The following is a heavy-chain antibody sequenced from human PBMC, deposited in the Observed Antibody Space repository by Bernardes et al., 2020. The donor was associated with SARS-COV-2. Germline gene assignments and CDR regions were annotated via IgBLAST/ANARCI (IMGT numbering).Heavy chain of an antibody. D-gene: IGHD6-19*01. J-gene: IGHJ6*02. CDR3: ARDGLATSGWSFYGMDV. V-gene: IGHV4-59*01. Sequence: SETLSLTCTVSGGSISSYYWSWIRQPPGKGLEWIWYIYYSGSTNYNPSLKSRVTISVDTSKNQFSLKLSSVTAADTAVYYCARDGLATSGWSFYGMDVWGQGTTVTVSS. CDR2: IYYSGST. CDR1: GGSISSYY.